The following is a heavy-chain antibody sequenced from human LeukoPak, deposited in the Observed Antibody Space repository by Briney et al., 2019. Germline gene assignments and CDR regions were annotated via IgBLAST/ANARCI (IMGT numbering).Heavy chain of an antibody. CDR2: VHHSGNP. Sequence: SETLSLTCAVSGGSISSINWWNWVRQPPGKGLEWIGEVHHSGNPNYNPSLKSRVTISIDKSRNQFSLRLTSVTAADTAVYYCSTYDDYGDHGHAFEMWGQGTMVNVSS. J-gene: IGHJ3*02. D-gene: IGHD4-17*01. V-gene: IGHV4/OR15-8*02. CDR3: STYDDYGDHGHAFEM. CDR1: GGSISSINW.